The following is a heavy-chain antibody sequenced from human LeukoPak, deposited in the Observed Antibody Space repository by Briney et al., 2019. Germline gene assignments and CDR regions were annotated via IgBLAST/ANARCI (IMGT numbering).Heavy chain of an antibody. CDR1: GGTFTGDD. J-gene: IGHJ6*02. CDR3: ASEYCPNTTCYWGGLGV. D-gene: IGHD2-2*01. Sequence: ASVKVSCKASGGTFTGDDNNWVRQATGQGLEWMGWMNPNSGKTGYAQKFQGRVTLTGNTAMGTAYMELSNLRSEDTAVYYCASEYCPNTTCYWGGLGVWGQGTTVTVSS. CDR2: MNPNSGKT. V-gene: IGHV1-8*01.